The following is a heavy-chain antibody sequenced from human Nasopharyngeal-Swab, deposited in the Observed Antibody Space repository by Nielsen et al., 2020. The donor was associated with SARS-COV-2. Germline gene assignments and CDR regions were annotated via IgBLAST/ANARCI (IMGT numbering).Heavy chain of an antibody. J-gene: IGHJ4*02. CDR1: GFTFSSYA. D-gene: IGHD3-10*01. Sequence: GGSLRLSCAASGFTFSSYAMSWVRQAPGKGLEWVSAISGSGGSTYYADSVKGRFTIPRDNSKNTLYLQMNSLRAEDTAVYYCAKAVTLWFGELLGGALNAPFDYWGQGTLVTVSS. CDR3: AKAVTLWFGELLGGALNAPFDY. CDR2: ISGSGGST. V-gene: IGHV3-23*01.